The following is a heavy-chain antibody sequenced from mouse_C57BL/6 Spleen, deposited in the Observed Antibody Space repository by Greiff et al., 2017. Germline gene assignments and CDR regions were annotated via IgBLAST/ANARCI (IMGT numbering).Heavy chain of an antibody. CDR2: IYPGSGST. Sequence: VQLQQPGAELVKPGASVKMSCKASGYTFTSYWITCVKQRPGQGLEWIGDIYPGSGSTNYNEKFKSKATLTVDTSSSTAYMQLSSLTSEDSAVYYCAREGQGHYYAMDYWGQGTSVTVSS. V-gene: IGHV1-55*01. CDR1: GYTFTSYW. D-gene: IGHD3-3*01. J-gene: IGHJ4*01. CDR3: AREGQGHYYAMDY.